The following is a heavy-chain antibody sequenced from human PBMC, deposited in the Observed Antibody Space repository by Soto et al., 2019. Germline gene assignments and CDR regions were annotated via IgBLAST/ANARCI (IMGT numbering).Heavy chain of an antibody. D-gene: IGHD4-4*01. CDR1: GGSISSYY. J-gene: IGHJ5*02. CDR2: IYYSGST. V-gene: IGHV4-59*12. Sequence: SETLSLTCTVSGGSISSYYWSWIRQPPGKGLEWIGYIYYSGSTNYNPSLKSRVTISVDTSKNQFSLKLSSVTAADTAVYYCARSLQYSNWFDPWGQGTLVTVS. CDR3: ARSLQYSNWFDP.